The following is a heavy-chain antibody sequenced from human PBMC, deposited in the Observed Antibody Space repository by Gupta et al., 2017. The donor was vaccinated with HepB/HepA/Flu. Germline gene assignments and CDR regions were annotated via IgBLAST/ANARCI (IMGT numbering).Heavy chain of an antibody. V-gene: IGHV4-34*01. Sequence: QVQLQQWGAGLLKPSETLSLTCAVYGGSFSGYYWSWIRQPPGKGLEWIGEINHSGSTNYNHTHKSRVTISVEKSKNKAARKLRSVTAAETAVYYCARARTGGVTDARFVTGGQGTIVTVCS. CDR1: GGSFSGYY. J-gene: IGHJ4*02. D-gene: IGHD7-27*01. CDR3: ARARTGGVTDARFVT. CDR2: INHSGST.